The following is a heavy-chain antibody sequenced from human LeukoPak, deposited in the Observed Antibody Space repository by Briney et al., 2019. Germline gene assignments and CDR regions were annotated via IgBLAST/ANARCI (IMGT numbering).Heavy chain of an antibody. CDR2: ISGSGGST. D-gene: IGHD5-18*01. J-gene: IGHJ4*02. V-gene: IGHV3-23*01. CDR1: GFTFSSYA. CDR3: ARAGYSLHRYFDY. Sequence: GGSLRLSCAASGFTFSSYAMSWVRQAPGKGLEWVSAISGSGGSTYYVDSVKGRFTISRDNSKNTLYLQMNSLRAEDTAVYYCARAGYSLHRYFDYWGQGTLVTVSS.